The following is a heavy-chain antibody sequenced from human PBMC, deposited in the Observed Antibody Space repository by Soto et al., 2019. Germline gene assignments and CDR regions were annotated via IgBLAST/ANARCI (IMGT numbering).Heavy chain of an antibody. V-gene: IGHV4-31*03. D-gene: IGHD5-18*01. J-gene: IGHJ4*02. CDR2: IYYSGNT. CDR1: GGSISSGGYY. CDR3: ARVYHNYGMSFDY. Sequence: QVQLQESGPGLVKPSQTLSLTCTVSGGSISSGGYYWSWIRQHPGKGLEWIGYIYYSGNTYYNPSLKSRVXXSXDXXKNQFSLKLSSVTAADTAVYYCARVYHNYGMSFDYWGQGTLVTVSS.